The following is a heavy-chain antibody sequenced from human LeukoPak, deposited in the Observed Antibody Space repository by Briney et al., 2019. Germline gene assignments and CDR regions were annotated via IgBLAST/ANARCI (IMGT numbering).Heavy chain of an antibody. CDR2: ISYDGSNK. CDR1: GFTFSTYA. J-gene: IGHJ4*02. CDR3: ARTTTPHYYGSGSYALGY. V-gene: IGHV3-30-3*01. D-gene: IGHD3-10*01. Sequence: GRSLRLSCAASGFTFSTYAMHWVRQGPGKGLEWVAVISYDGSNKYYADSVKGRFTISRDNPKNTLYLQMSSLSAEDTAVYYCARTTTPHYYGSGSYALGYWGQGTLVTVPS.